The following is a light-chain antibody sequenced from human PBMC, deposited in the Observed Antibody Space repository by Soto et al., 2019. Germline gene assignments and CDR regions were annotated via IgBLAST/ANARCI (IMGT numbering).Light chain of an antibody. Sequence: IQLTQSPSSLSASVGDRVTITCRASQGISSYLAWYQQKPGKASKLLIYAASTLQSGVPSRFSGSGSGTDFTLTISSLQPEDFATYYCQQLNSYPQPFGQGTKVEIK. J-gene: IGKJ1*01. CDR2: AAS. CDR1: QGISSY. V-gene: IGKV1-9*01. CDR3: QQLNSYPQP.